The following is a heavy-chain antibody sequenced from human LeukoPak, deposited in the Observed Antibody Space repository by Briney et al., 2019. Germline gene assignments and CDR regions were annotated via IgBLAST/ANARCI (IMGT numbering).Heavy chain of an antibody. J-gene: IGHJ4*02. CDR2: IKQDGSEK. CDR3: ARTGSGSYYNDIHFDY. CDR1: GFTFSSYE. Sequence: GGSLRLSCAASGFTFSSYEMHWVRQAPGKGLEWVANIKQDGSEKYYVDSVKGRFTISRDNAKNSLYLQMNSLRAEDTAVYYCARTGSGSYYNDIHFDYWGQGTLVTVSS. V-gene: IGHV3-7*01. D-gene: IGHD3-10*01.